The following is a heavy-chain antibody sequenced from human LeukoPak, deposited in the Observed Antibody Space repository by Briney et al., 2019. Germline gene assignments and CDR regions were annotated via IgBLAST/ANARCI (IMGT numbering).Heavy chain of an antibody. J-gene: IGHJ6*02. V-gene: IGHV1-8*01. D-gene: IGHD1-7*01. CDR3: ARGAATELYYYYYGMDV. CDR2: MNPNSGNT. CDR1: GYTFTSYD. Sequence: ASVKVSCKASGYTFTSYDINWVRQATGQGLEWMGWMNPNSGNTGYAQKFQGRVTMTRNTSISTAYMELSSLRSEDTAVYYCARGAATELYYYYYGMDVWGQGTTVTVSS.